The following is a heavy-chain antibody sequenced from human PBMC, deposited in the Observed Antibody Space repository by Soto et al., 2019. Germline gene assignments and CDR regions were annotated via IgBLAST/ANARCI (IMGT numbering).Heavy chain of an antibody. V-gene: IGHV1-58*01. CDR1: GFTFGSSA. D-gene: IGHD6-19*01. CDR2: IVVASGYS. Sequence: LVQSGPDVKKPGTSVKVSCKTSGFTFGSSAVQWVRQVRGQRLEWIGWIVVASGYSNVAQKFQDRVSLPRDLYTNTAFMELSSLTSEDSAMYYCAADVIGVAGDFDHWGQGTLVSVSS. CDR3: AADVIGVAGDFDH. J-gene: IGHJ4*02.